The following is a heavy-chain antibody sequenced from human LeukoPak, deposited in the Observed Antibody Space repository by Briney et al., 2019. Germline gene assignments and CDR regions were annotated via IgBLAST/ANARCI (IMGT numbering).Heavy chain of an antibody. J-gene: IGHJ3*02. CDR2: IIPIFGTA. Sequence: GSSVKVSCKASGGTFSSYAIGWVRQAPGQGLEWMGGIIPIFGTANYAQKFQGRVTITADESTSTAYMELSSLRSEDTAVYYCARDLISGDWTWDIWGQGTMVTVSS. D-gene: IGHD2-21*02. V-gene: IGHV1-69*01. CDR1: GGTFSSYA. CDR3: ARDLISGDWTWDI.